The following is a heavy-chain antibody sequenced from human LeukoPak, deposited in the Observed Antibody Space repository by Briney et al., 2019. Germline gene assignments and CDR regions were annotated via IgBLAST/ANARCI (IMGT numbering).Heavy chain of an antibody. D-gene: IGHD2-2*01. J-gene: IGHJ4*02. Sequence: GESLRISCKGSGYSFTSYWISWVRQMPGKGLEWMGRIDPSDSYTNYSPSFQGHVTVSVDKSITTVYLQWSSLKASDTAMHYCARHSEIEVASCPSDYWGQGTLVTVSS. CDR1: GYSFTSYW. CDR3: ARHSEIEVASCPSDY. V-gene: IGHV5-10-1*01. CDR2: IDPSDSYT.